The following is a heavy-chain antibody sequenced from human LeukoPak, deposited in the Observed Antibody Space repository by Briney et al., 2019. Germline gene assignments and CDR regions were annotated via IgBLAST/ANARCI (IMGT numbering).Heavy chain of an antibody. CDR3: AREKDTGSNHAKIRYDI. J-gene: IGHJ3*02. V-gene: IGHV4-59*01. D-gene: IGHD1-26*01. CDR2: IFGSGSS. Sequence: SEALSVTCTVSRGSICDYYWSWIRQPPRKGLEWIGWIFGSGSSNYNPSLKSRLTISVDTSKNQFSLKLTSATAADTAVYYCAREKDTGSNHAKIRYDIWGQGTMVTVSS. CDR1: RGSICDYY.